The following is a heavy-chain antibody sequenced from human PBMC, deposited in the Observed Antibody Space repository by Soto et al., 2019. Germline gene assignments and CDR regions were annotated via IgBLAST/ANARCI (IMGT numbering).Heavy chain of an antibody. J-gene: IGHJ4*02. CDR2: INSDGSST. V-gene: IGHV3-74*01. CDR1: GFTFSSYW. CDR3: ARFSTGYYLDFDY. D-gene: IGHD3-9*01. Sequence: EVQLVESGGGLVQPGGSLRLSCAASGFTFSSYWMHWVRQAPGKGLVWVSRINSDGSSTSYADSVKGRFTISRDNSKNRLYLQMNSLRAEDTAVYYCARFSTGYYLDFDYWGQGTLVTVSS.